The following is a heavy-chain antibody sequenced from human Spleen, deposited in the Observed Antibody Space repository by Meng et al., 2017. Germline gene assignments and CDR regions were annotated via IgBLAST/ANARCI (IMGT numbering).Heavy chain of an antibody. CDR1: GFTFNKFA. V-gene: IGHV3-30*04. J-gene: IGHJ6*02. CDR2: ISTDGSFT. CDR3: ARGLVGYSYGYYYYYYGMDV. D-gene: IGHD5-18*01. Sequence: GESLKISCAASGFTFNKFAMHWVRQAPGKGLEWVAVISTDGSFTDCPDSVKGRFTISRDKSKNTLYLQMNSLRSDDTAVYYCARGLVGYSYGYYYYYYGMDVWGQGTTVTVSS.